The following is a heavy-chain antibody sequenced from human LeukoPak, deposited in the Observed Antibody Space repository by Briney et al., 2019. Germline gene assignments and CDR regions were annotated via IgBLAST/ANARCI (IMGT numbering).Heavy chain of an antibody. CDR2: ISGSGGST. V-gene: IGHV3-23*01. CDR1: GFTFSSIA. CDR3: ARDLTPSLGYCSSTSCYSNNWFDP. Sequence: GGSLRLSCAASGFTFSSIAMSWVRQAPGKGLEWVSAISGSGGSTYYADSVKGRFTISRDNSKNTLYLQMNSLRAEDTAVYYCARDLTPSLGYCSSTSCYSNNWFDPWGQGTLVTVSS. J-gene: IGHJ5*02. D-gene: IGHD2-2*01.